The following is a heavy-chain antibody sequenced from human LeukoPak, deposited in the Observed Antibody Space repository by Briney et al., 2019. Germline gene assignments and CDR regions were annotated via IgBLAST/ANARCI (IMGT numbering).Heavy chain of an antibody. CDR3: ARTTLGYSYGLQDY. CDR2: IYTSGST. Sequence: SETLSLTCTVSGGSMSSYYWSWIRQPAGKGLEWIGRIYTSGSTNYNPSLKSRVTMSVDTSKNQSSLKLTSVTAADTAVYYCARTTLGYSYGLQDYWGQGTLVTVSS. J-gene: IGHJ4*02. V-gene: IGHV4-4*07. D-gene: IGHD5-18*01. CDR1: GGSMSSYY.